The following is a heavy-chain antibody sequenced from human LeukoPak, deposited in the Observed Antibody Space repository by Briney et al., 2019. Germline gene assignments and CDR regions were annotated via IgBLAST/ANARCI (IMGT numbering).Heavy chain of an antibody. D-gene: IGHD4-17*01. Sequence: PSETLSLTCTVSGGSISRYYWSWLRQPAGKGLEWIGRLYTSGSGHTNYNPSLKSRVTMSVETSKNQFSLKLTSVTAADTAVYYCARGGGYGEVWGQGTLVTVSS. V-gene: IGHV4-4*07. CDR1: GGSISRYY. J-gene: IGHJ4*02. CDR3: ARGGGYGEV. CDR2: LYTSGSGHT.